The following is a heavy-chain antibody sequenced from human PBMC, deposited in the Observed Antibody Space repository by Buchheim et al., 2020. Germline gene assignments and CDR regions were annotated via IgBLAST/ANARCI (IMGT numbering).Heavy chain of an antibody. CDR1: GHSFTSYW. D-gene: IGHD6-13*01. CDR3: ARQGSSWNVGGNWFDP. J-gene: IGHJ5*02. CDR2: IHPADSDT. V-gene: IGHV5-51*01. Sequence: EVQLVQSGAEVKKPGESLKISCKGSGHSFTSYWIAWVRQMPGKGLEWMGIIHPADSDTRYSPSFRGQATIPVDKSIRTAYLQWSSLKASDTAMYYCARQGSSWNVGGNWFDPWGQGTL.